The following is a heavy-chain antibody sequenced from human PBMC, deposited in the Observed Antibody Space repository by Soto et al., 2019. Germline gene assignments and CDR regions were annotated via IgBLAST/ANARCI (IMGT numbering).Heavy chain of an antibody. D-gene: IGHD3-22*01. CDR3: ATGQYYYDSGAYYYS. J-gene: IGHJ4*02. CDR2: ISSSSNT. Sequence: QVQLVESGGGLVKPGGSLRLSCAASGFTFSDYYMSWIRQAPGKGLEWVSYISSSSNTNYADSVKGRFTISRDNAKNSLYLQMNRLRAEDTAVYYCATGQYYYDSGAYYYSWGQGTLVTVSS. CDR1: GFTFSDYY. V-gene: IGHV3-11*05.